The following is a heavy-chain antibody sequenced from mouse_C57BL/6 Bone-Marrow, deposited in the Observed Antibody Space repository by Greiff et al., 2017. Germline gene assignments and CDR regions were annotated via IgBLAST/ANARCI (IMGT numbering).Heavy chain of an antibody. J-gene: IGHJ3*01. CDR1: GFTFSSYA. CDR3: TREVITTVPFAY. Sequence: EVHLVESGEGLVKPGGSLKLSCAASGFTFSSYAMSWVRQTPEKRLEWVAYISSGGDYIYYADTVKGRFTISRDNARNTLYLQMSSLKSEDTAMYYCTREVITTVPFAYWGQGTLVTVSA. CDR2: ISSGGDYI. V-gene: IGHV5-9-1*02. D-gene: IGHD1-1*01.